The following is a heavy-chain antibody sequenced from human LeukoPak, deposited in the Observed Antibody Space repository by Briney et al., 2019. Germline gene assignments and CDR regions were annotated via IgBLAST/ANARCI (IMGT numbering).Heavy chain of an antibody. CDR1: GYTFTSFD. Sequence: ASVKVSCKASGYTFTSFDINWVRQATGQGLEWMGWMDPNSGNTGYAQKFQGRVTMTRNTSISTAYMELSSLRSEDTAVYYCARVAPNYYDSRVGMDVWGQGTTVTVSS. CDR2: MDPNSGNT. V-gene: IGHV1-8*01. CDR3: ARVAPNYYDSRVGMDV. J-gene: IGHJ6*02. D-gene: IGHD3-22*01.